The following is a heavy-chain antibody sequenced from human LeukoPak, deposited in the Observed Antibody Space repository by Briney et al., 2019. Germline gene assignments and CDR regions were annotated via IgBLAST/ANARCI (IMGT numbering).Heavy chain of an antibody. D-gene: IGHD6-13*01. J-gene: IGHJ5*02. Sequence: ASVKVSCKASGYTFTSYGISWVRQAPGQGLEWMGWISAYNGNTNYAQKLQGRVTMTTDTSTSTAYMELRSLRSDDTAVYYCARGGPNKGIAAAGIFIFDLWGQGTLVTVSS. V-gene: IGHV1-18*01. CDR1: GYTFTSYG. CDR2: ISAYNGNT. CDR3: ARGGPNKGIAAAGIFIFDL.